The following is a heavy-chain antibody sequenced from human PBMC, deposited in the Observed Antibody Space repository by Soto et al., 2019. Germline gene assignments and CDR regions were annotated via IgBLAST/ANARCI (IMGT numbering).Heavy chain of an antibody. D-gene: IGHD1-26*01. CDR3: ARVGGVGAPPGADY. Sequence: SVKFSCKASVGIFSSYAISWLRQAPGQGLEWMGAVIPVLGQAYYAQALQDRVTITADESTRTAYMELSSLTSEDTAVYFCARVGGVGAPPGADYWGQGTLVTVSS. CDR2: VIPVLGQA. CDR1: VGIFSSYA. J-gene: IGHJ4*02. V-gene: IGHV1-69*13.